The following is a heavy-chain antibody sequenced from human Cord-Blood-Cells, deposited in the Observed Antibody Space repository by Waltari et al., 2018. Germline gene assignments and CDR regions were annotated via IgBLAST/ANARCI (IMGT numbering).Heavy chain of an antibody. CDR2: IKSKTDGGTT. V-gene: IGHV3-15*01. CDR1: EYPFSNSS. CDR3: TTDRFGIIDY. Sequence: EGQLVESEGGLVKRGGALRLSCGASEYPFSNSSMRWVPQAPGKGLEWVGRIKSKTDGGTTDYAAPVKGRFTISRDDSKNTLYLQMNSLKTEDTAVYYCTTDRFGIIDYWGQGTLVTVSS. J-gene: IGHJ4*02. D-gene: IGHD2-21*01.